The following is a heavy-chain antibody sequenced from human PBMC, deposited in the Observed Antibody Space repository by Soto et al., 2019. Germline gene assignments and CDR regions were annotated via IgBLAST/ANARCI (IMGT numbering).Heavy chain of an antibody. V-gene: IGHV3-30*18. J-gene: IGHJ6*02. CDR1: GFTFSSYG. D-gene: IGHD2-15*01. Sequence: QVQLVESGGGVVQPGRSLSLSCAASGFTFSSYGMHWVRQAPGKGLEWVALILYDGKKNYYADSVKGRFTISRDNSKNTLYLHMNSLRAEDTAVYYCAKDEVLVEVVARDYYGMDVWGQGTTVTVSS. CDR3: AKDEVLVEVVARDYYGMDV. CDR2: ILYDGKKN.